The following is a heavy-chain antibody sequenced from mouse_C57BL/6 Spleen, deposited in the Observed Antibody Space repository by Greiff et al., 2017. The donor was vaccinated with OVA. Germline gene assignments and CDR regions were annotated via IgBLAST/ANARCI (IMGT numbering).Heavy chain of an antibody. CDR2: ISYDGSN. CDR1: GYSITSGYY. J-gene: IGHJ2*01. V-gene: IGHV3-6*01. Sequence: EVQRVESGPGLVKPSQSLSLTCSVTGYSITSGYYWNWIRQFPGNKLEWMGYISYDGSNNYNPSLKNRISITRDTSKNQLFLKLNSVTTEDTATYYCARAGDYGSSSVFGYWGQGTTLTVSS. CDR3: ARAGDYGSSSVFGY. D-gene: IGHD1-1*01.